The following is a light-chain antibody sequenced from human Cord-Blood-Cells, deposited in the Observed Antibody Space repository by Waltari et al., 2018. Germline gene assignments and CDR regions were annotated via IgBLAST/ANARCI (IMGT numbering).Light chain of an antibody. Sequence: AIRMTQSPSSFSASTGDRVTITCRASQGIRSYLAWYQQKPGKAPKLLIYAASTLQSGVPSRFSGSGSGTYFTLTISCLQSEDFATYYCQQYYSYPFTFGPGTKVDIK. J-gene: IGKJ3*01. CDR3: QQYYSYPFT. V-gene: IGKV1-8*01. CDR2: AAS. CDR1: QGIRSY.